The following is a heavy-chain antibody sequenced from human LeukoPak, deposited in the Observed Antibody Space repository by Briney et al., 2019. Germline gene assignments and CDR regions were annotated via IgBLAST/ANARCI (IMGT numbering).Heavy chain of an antibody. CDR3: AKSRPPLIWFGDQ. CDR2: IGGSGGST. Sequence: PGGSLRLSCVASGFTFSKYAMSWVRQAPGKGLEWVSVIGGSGGSTYHAAPVKGRFTISRDNSKNTLYLQMNSLRAEDTAVYYCAKSRPPLIWFGDQGGQGTLVTVSS. CDR1: GFTFSKYA. D-gene: IGHD3-10*01. V-gene: IGHV3-23*01. J-gene: IGHJ4*02.